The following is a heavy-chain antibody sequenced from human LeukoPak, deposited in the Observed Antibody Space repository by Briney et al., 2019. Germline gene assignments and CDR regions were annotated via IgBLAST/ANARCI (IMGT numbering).Heavy chain of an antibody. J-gene: IGHJ4*02. Sequence: SETLSLTCTVSGGSASSGSYYWSWIRQPPGKGLEWIGYIYYSGSTNYNPSLKSRVTISVDTSKNQFSLKLSSVTAADTAVYYCARGQRKRGSSWYDTIYYFDYWGQGTLVTVSS. CDR2: IYYSGST. CDR1: GGSASSGSYY. D-gene: IGHD6-13*01. V-gene: IGHV4-61*01. CDR3: ARGQRKRGSSWYDTIYYFDY.